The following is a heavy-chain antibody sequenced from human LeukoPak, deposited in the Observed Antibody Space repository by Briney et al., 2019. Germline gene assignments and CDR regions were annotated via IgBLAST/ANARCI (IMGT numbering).Heavy chain of an antibody. D-gene: IGHD3-10*01. J-gene: IGHJ4*02. CDR1: GFTFSSLW. CDR3: ACRPSDIRYYGVFDF. V-gene: IGHV3-7*01. Sequence: GGSLRLSCVGSGFTFSSLWMSWVRQIPGRGLEWVANIKQDGSEVYYVDSVKGRFTISRDNAKNSLYLQMNSLRVGDTAVYYCACRPSDIRYYGVFDFWGQGSLVTVSS. CDR2: IKQDGSEV.